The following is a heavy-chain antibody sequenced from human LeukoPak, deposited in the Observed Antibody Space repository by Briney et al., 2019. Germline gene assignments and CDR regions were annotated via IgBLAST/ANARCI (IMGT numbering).Heavy chain of an antibody. Sequence: SETLSLTCTVSGGSVSRYYWSWIRQSAGKGLEWLGRIYNSGSTTYNPSLKSRVTMSIDTSKNQFSLKLTSVIVADTAVYYCARDSGTTGEVKFDPWGQGTLVTVSS. CDR3: ARDSGTTGEVKFDP. CDR1: GGSVSRYY. V-gene: IGHV4-4*07. D-gene: IGHD3-10*01. J-gene: IGHJ5*02. CDR2: IYNSGST.